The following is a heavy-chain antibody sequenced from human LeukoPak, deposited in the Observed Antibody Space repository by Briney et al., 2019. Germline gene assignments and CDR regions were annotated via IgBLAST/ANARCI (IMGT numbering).Heavy chain of an antibody. CDR2: IYYSGST. J-gene: IGHJ3*02. Sequence: PSETLSLTCTVSGGSISSSSYYWGWFRQPPGKGLEWIGSIYYSGSTYYNPSLKSRVTISVDTSKNQFSLKLSSVTAADTAVYYCARVPVVITSDAFDIWGQGTMVTVSS. V-gene: IGHV4-39*07. CDR1: GGSISSSSYY. D-gene: IGHD3-22*01. CDR3: ARVPVVITSDAFDI.